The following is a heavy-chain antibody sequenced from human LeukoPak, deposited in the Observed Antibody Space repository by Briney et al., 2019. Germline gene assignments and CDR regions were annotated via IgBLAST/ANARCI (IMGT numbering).Heavy chain of an antibody. CDR2: ISYHGNNK. J-gene: IGHJ4*02. CDR1: GFTFSIYG. D-gene: IGHD6-19*01. Sequence: PGRSLRLSCAASGFTFSIYGMHWVRQAPGKGLEWVAVISYHGNNKYYADSVKGRFTISRDNSKNTLYLQMNSLRADDTAVYFCAKAVSHSYFDYWGQGTLVTVSA. V-gene: IGHV3-30*18. CDR3: AKAVSHSYFDY.